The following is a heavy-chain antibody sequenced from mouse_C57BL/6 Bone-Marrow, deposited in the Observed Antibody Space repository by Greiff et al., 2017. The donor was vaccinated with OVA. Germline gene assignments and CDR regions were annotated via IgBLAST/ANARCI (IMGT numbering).Heavy chain of an antibody. V-gene: IGHV1-75*01. CDR1: GYTFTDYY. J-gene: IGHJ4*01. Sequence: VQLQQSGPELVKPGASVKISCTASGYTFTDYYINWVKQRPGQGLEWIGWIFPGGGSTYYTEKFKGMATLTVDKSSSTVYMLLSILTSEDSAVYFCAKDYGSRGAMDYWGQGTSVTVSS. CDR2: IFPGGGST. CDR3: AKDYGSRGAMDY. D-gene: IGHD1-1*01.